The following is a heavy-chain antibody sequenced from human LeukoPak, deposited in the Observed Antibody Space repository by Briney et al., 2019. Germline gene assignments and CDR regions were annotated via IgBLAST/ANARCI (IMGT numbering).Heavy chain of an antibody. Sequence: GESLKISCKGSGYSFTSHWIGWVRQMPGKGLEYMGVIYPDDSDTIYSPSFQGQVTISVDRSISTAYLQWSSLNVSDTAVYFCARLLTTYFDFWGQGALVTVS. J-gene: IGHJ4*02. CDR1: GYSFTSHW. D-gene: IGHD4/OR15-4a*01. CDR3: ARLLTTYFDF. CDR2: IYPDDSDT. V-gene: IGHV5-51*01.